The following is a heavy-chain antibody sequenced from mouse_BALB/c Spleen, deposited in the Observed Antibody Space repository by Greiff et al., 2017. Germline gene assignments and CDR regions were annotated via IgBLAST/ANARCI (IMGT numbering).Heavy chain of an antibody. CDR2: ISSGGST. D-gene: IGHD2-2*01. CDR3: ARGGGYDGSWFAY. CDR1: GFTFSSYA. V-gene: IGHV5-6-5*01. Sequence: EVNLVESGGGLVKPGGSLKLSCAASGFTFSSYAMSWVRQTPEKRLEWVASISSGGSTYYPDSVKGRFTISRDNARNILYLQMSSLRSEDTAMYYCARGGGYDGSWFAYWGQGTLVTVSA. J-gene: IGHJ3*01.